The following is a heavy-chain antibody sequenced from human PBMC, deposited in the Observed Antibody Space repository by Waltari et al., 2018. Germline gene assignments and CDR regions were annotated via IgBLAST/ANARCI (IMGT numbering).Heavy chain of an antibody. CDR3: ARGRDVFANFDYNWFDP. D-gene: IGHD3-3*01. J-gene: IGHJ5*02. Sequence: QVQLVQSGAEVLRPGASVKVSWQASANTFINFDINGVRQAAGQGLEWMGWVNPNSGATAYAQKFQGRITMTWDTSISTAYMELSNLRSDDTAVLYCARGRDVFANFDYNWFDPWGQGTLVTVSS. CDR2: VNPNSGAT. V-gene: IGHV1-8*02. CDR1: ANTFINFD.